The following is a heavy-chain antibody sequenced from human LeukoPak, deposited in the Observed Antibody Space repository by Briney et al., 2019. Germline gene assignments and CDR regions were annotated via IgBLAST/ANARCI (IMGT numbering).Heavy chain of an antibody. D-gene: IGHD5-12*01. CDR1: GFTFDEYA. V-gene: IGHV3-43*02. CDR2: ISGDGGST. J-gene: IGHJ4*02. CDR3: AKDSGYDKSSGPPEGY. Sequence: GGSLRLSCAASGFTFDEYAMHWVRQVPGKGLEWVSRISGDGGSTDYADSVKGRFTISRDNSKNSLYLQMNSLRTEDTALYYCAKDSGYDKSSGPPEGYWGQGTLVTVSS.